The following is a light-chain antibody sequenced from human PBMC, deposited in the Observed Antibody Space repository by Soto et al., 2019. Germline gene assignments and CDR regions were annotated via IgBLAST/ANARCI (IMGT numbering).Light chain of an antibody. CDR1: QNILYSADNKNY. V-gene: IGKV4-1*01. J-gene: IGKJ1*01. CDR2: WAS. CDR3: LQYYSTPWT. Sequence: DIVMTQSPDSLAVSLGERATINCKSSQNILYSADNKNYLAWYQQKAGRSPKLLFYWASTLESGVPDRFSGSGSGTDFTLTISSLQAEDVAVYYCLQYYSTPWTFGQGTKVDIK.